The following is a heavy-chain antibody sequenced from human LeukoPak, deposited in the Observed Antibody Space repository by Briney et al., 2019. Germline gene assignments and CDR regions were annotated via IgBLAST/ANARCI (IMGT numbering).Heavy chain of an antibody. D-gene: IGHD5-12*01. CDR3: ARGGAGVATIFYYYGMDV. V-gene: IGHV4-59*01. CDR1: GGSLSSYY. CDR2: IYYSGST. Sequence: PSETLSLTCTVSGGSLSSYYWSWIRQPPGKGLEGIGYIYYSGSTNYNPSLKSRVTISVDTSKNQFSLKLSSVTAADTAVYYCARGGAGVATIFYYYGMDVWGQGTTVTVSS. J-gene: IGHJ6*02.